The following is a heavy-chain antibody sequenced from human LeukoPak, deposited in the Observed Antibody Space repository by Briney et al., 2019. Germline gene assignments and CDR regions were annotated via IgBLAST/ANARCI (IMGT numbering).Heavy chain of an antibody. CDR3: AKTTVGYSSGRYPGWPADS. CDR2: IVGSGGIT. Sequence: SGGSLRLSCAASGFTFSSYAMSWVRQAPGKGLEWVSGIVGSGGITYYADSVQSRFTISRDNSKNTVYLQMNSLRDEDTAIYYCAKTTVGYSSGRYPGWPADSWGQGAPVIVSS. J-gene: IGHJ4*02. D-gene: IGHD6-19*01. V-gene: IGHV3-23*01. CDR1: GFTFSSYA.